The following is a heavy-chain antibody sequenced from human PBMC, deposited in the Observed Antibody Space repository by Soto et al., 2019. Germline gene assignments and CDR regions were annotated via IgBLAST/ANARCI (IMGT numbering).Heavy chain of an antibody. Sequence: EVQLVESGGDLVQPGGSLRLSCAASGITVSDNYMSWVRQVPGKGLEWVSIIYSGGHTYSADSVKGRFTISRDNSKNTLFLQMNSLRVEDTALYYCARVDDWGRGTLVTLPS. CDR3: ARVDD. V-gene: IGHV3-66*01. J-gene: IGHJ4*02. CDR2: IYSGGHT. CDR1: GITVSDNY.